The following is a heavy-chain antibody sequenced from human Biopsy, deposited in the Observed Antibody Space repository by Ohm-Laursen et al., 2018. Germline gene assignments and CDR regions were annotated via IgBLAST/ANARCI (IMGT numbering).Heavy chain of an antibody. V-gene: IGHV3-21*01. CDR1: VFTFTLYS. D-gene: IGHD1-26*01. CDR3: ARLCGSLFYYYNGMDV. J-gene: IGHJ6*02. CDR2: ITTRTSST. Sequence: SLRLSCAPSVFTFTLYSIYWLRQAPRKALAWVSSITTRTSSTYYAFSEKARVTIPRGNANNSESLQMINLRDDDTAVYYCARLCGSLFYYYNGMDVWGQGTTVTVSS.